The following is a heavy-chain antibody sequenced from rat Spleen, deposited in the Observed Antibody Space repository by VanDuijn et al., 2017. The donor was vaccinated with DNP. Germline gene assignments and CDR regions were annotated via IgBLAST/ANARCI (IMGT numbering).Heavy chain of an antibody. V-gene: IGHV5S11*01. D-gene: IGHD1-11*01. J-gene: IGHJ4*01. CDR1: GFIFSNYD. CDR2: ISTGGGNT. CDR3: ARHAYGYSLNYGLMDA. Sequence: EVQLVESGGGLVQPGGSLKLSCAASGFIFSNYDMAWVRQAPTKGLEWVASISTGGGNTYYRDSVKGRFTISRDNAKSTLYLQMDSLRSEETATYYCARHAYGYSLNYGLMDAWGQGTSVTVSS.